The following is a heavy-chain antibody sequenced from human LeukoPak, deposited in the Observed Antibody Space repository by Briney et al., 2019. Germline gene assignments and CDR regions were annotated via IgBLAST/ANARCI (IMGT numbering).Heavy chain of an antibody. CDR3: ARAQNEDSTYYDFWSGYLDP. V-gene: IGHV1-69*04. D-gene: IGHD3-3*01. CDR1: GYTFTSYD. Sequence: ASVKVSCKASGYTFTSYDINWVRQATGQGLEWMGRIIPILGIANYAQKFQGRVTITADKSTSTAYMELSSLRSEDTAVYYCARAQNEDSTYYDFWSGYLDPWGQGTLVTVSS. CDR2: IIPILGIA. J-gene: IGHJ5*02.